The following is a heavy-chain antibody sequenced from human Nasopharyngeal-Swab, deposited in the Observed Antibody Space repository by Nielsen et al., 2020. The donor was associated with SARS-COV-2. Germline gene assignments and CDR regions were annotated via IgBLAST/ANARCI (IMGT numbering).Heavy chain of an antibody. V-gene: IGHV1-2*06. D-gene: IGHD6-19*01. CDR1: GYTFTGYY. Sequence: ASVKVSCKASGYTFTGYYMHWVRQAPGQGLEWMGRINPNSGGTNYAQKFQGRVTMTRDTSISTAYMELSRLRSDDTAVYYCASSAKWLGHFDYWGQGTLVTVSS. CDR3: ASSAKWLGHFDY. J-gene: IGHJ4*02. CDR2: INPNSGGT.